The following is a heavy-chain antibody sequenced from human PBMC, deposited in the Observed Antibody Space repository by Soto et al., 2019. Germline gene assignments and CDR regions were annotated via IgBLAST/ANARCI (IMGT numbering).Heavy chain of an antibody. V-gene: IGHV4-31*03. CDR1: GGSISSGGYF. J-gene: IGHJ6*02. D-gene: IGHD6-6*01. Sequence: QVQLQESGPGLVKPSQTLSLTCTVSGGSISSGGYFWSWIRQHPGKGLEWIGFIYYSGSTYYNPSLKSRVNISVDTSKNQCSLKLSSVTAADTAVYYCAREGAAPYYYYGMDVWGQGTTVTVSS. CDR3: AREGAAPYYYYGMDV. CDR2: IYYSGST.